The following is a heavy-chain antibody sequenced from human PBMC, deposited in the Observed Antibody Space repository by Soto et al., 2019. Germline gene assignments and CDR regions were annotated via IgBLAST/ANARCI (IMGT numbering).Heavy chain of an antibody. CDR2: SYYSGST. CDR3: ARHHASRYYYSYYYMHV. CDR1: GGSISSSSDC. Sequence: PSETLSLTCAVSGGSISSSSDCWGWIRQPPGKGREGIGSSYYSGSTYYNPSLKSRVTISVDTSKNQFSLKLSSVTAADTAGYYCARHHASRYYYSYYYMHVWGTGTPASVPS. D-gene: IGHD3-16*01. V-gene: IGHV4-39*01. J-gene: IGHJ6*03.